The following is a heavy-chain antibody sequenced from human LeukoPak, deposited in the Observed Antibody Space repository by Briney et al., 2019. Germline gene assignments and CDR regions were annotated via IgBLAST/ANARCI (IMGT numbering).Heavy chain of an antibody. D-gene: IGHD6-19*01. CDR3: AARRDTSVAGPGAFDI. CDR2: FDPEDGEA. J-gene: IGHJ3*02. CDR1: GYTLTELS. V-gene: IGHV1-24*01. Sequence: ASVKVSCKVSGYTLTELSMHWVRQAPGKGLECMGGFDPEDGEAIYAQKFQGRVTMTEDTSTDTAYMELSSLKVEDTAVYYCAARRDTSVAGPGAFDIWGQGTMVTVS.